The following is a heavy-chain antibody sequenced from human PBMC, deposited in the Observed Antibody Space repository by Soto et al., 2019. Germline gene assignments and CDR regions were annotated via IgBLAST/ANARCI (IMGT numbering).Heavy chain of an antibody. Sequence: PGESLKISCKGSGDSFSNYWIAWVRQMPGKGLEWMGIIYPGDSDTRYSPSFQGQVTISADTSINTVYLQWSSLKAEDTAVYYCARDRWNCSSTSCYKNWFDPWGQGTLVTVSS. CDR2: IYPGDSDT. D-gene: IGHD2-2*02. V-gene: IGHV5-51*01. J-gene: IGHJ5*02. CDR1: GDSFSNYW. CDR3: ARDRWNCSSTSCYKNWFDP.